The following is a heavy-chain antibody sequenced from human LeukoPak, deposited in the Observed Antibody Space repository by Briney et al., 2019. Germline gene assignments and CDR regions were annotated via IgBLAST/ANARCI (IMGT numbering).Heavy chain of an antibody. Sequence: GESLRLSCAASGFTFSSYTMSSVPQSPGQGLEGFSAITGSGDNTYYADSVKGRFTISRDNSKNTLYLQMNSLRAEDTAVYYCAKVSDWGRPSYIDYWGQGTLVTVSS. CDR1: GFTFSSYT. D-gene: IGHD7-27*01. CDR2: ITGSGDNT. CDR3: AKVSDWGRPSYIDY. V-gene: IGHV3-23*01. J-gene: IGHJ4*02.